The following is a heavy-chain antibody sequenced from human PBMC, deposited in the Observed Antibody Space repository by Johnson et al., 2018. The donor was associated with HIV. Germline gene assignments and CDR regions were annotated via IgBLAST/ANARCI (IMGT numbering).Heavy chain of an antibody. CDR3: TGEPVAGPGRNAFDI. Sequence: VQLVESGGGVVRPGGSLRLSCAASGFSFDEYGMSWVRQAPGKGLEWVSDINWNGGSTAYAASVKGRFIIARDNARNSLYLKMNSLRAEDTALYYCTGEPVAGPGRNAFDIWGQGTMVTVSS. V-gene: IGHV3-20*04. D-gene: IGHD6-19*01. CDR2: INWNGGST. J-gene: IGHJ3*02. CDR1: GFSFDEYG.